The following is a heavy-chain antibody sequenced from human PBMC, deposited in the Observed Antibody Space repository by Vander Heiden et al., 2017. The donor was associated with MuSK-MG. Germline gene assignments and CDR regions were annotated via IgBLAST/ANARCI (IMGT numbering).Heavy chain of an antibody. CDR3: ARDWSGYGGYTY. Sequence: QVQLQESGPGLVKPSETLSLTCTVSGYSISSGYYWGWIRQPPGKGLEWIGSIYHSGSTYYNPSLKSRVTISVDTSKNQFSLKLSSVTAADTAVYYCARDWSGYGGYTYWGQGTLVTVSS. J-gene: IGHJ4*02. D-gene: IGHD5-12*01. V-gene: IGHV4-38-2*02. CDR1: GYSISSGYY. CDR2: IYHSGST.